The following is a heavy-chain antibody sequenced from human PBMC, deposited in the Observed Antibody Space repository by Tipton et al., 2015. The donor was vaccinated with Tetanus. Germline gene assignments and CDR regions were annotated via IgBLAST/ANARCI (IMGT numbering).Heavy chain of an antibody. J-gene: IGHJ4*02. CDR1: GASINAGGYL. Sequence: TLSLTCTVSGASINAGGYLWTWVRQRSGKGLEWIGNIYYTALTSYTPSLNGRVTISVDTSKNQFSLRLTSVTAADTAVYYCARGLPREPWYFDYWGQGMQVTVSS. V-gene: IGHV4-31*03. CDR3: ARGLPREPWYFDY. D-gene: IGHD1-26*01. CDR2: IYYTALT.